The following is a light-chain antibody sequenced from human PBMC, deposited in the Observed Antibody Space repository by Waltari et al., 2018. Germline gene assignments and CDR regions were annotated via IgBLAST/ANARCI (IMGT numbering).Light chain of an antibody. V-gene: IGLV2-23*01. CDR3: FSYADGRSLV. CDR2: EGT. CDR1: STDLGSSTL. J-gene: IGLJ2*01. Sequence: QSALTQPASVSGSPGQSITISCTGSSTDLGSSTLVSWYQHHPDTAPKLLIYEGTERPPGISHRFSGSKSGNPASLTISSLQPDDEADYYCFSYADGRSLVFGGGTKLTVL.